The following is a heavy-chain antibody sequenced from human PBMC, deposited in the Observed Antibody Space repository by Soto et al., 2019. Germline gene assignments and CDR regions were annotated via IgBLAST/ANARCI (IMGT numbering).Heavy chain of an antibody. Sequence: GASVKVSCKASGGTFSSYAISWVRQAPGQGLEWMGGIIPIFGTANYAQKFQGRVTITADKSTSTAYMELSSLRSEDTAVYYCARAYYYDSSGYYLWAYYYYGMDVWGQGTTVTVSS. CDR3: ARAYYYDSSGYYLWAYYYYGMDV. CDR1: GGTFSSYA. J-gene: IGHJ6*02. D-gene: IGHD3-22*01. CDR2: IIPIFGTA. V-gene: IGHV1-69*06.